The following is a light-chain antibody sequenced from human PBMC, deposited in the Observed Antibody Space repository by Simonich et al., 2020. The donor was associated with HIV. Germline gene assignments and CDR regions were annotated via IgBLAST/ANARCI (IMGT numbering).Light chain of an antibody. CDR3: QQYNSYST. CDR2: KAS. Sequence: DIQMTQSPSTLSASVGDRVTITCRASQHISSWLAWYQQKPGKAPKLLIYKASSLESGVPSRFSGSGSGTEFTLTISSLQPDDFATYYCQQYNSYSTFGQGTKVEIK. V-gene: IGKV1-5*03. CDR1: QHISSW. J-gene: IGKJ1*01.